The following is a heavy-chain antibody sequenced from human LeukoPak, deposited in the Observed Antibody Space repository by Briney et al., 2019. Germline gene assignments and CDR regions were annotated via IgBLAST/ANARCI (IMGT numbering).Heavy chain of an antibody. V-gene: IGHV4-4*07. D-gene: IGHD3-10*01. CDR1: GGSISSYY. CDR2: IYTSGTI. CDR3: ARDSGTTGEVKFDP. J-gene: IGHJ5*02. Sequence: SETLSLTCTVAGGSISSYYWSWIRQPAGTALEWIGRIYTSGTITYNPSLKSRVTMSVDTSKNQFSLKLSSVTAADTAVYYCARDSGTTGEVKFDPWGQGTLVTVSS.